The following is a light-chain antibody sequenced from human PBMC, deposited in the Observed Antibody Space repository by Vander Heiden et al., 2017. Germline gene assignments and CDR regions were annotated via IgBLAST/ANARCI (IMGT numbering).Light chain of an antibody. Sequence: QSALTQPASVSGSPGQSITISFTGTSRDVGYYNFVSWYQQNPGKAPKLMIYDVSNRPSGVSNRFSGSKSGNTASLTISGLQAEDEADYYCSSYTSSATFVFGTGTKVAVL. J-gene: IGLJ1*01. V-gene: IGLV2-14*01. CDR2: DVS. CDR1: SRDVGYYNF. CDR3: SSYTSSATFV.